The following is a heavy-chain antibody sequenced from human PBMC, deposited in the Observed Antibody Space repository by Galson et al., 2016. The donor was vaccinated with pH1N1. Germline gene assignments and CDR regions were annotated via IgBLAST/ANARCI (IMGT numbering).Heavy chain of an antibody. Sequence: SVKVSCKASGGTFSSYTIGWVRQAPGQGLEWLGGINAIFGTANYAQKFQGRVTITADASTSTAYMELSSLRSEETAIYYCARGGDKQLVGLGHDAFNIWCQGAMVIVS. V-gene: IGHV1-69*13. CDR3: ARGGDKQLVGLGHDAFNI. CDR1: GGTFSSYT. J-gene: IGHJ3*02. D-gene: IGHD6-6*01. CDR2: INAIFGTA.